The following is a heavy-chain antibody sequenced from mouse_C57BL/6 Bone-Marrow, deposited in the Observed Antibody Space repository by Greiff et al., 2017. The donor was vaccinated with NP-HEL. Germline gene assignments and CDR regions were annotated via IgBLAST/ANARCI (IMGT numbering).Heavy chain of an antibody. CDR1: GYTFTSYW. V-gene: IGHV1-55*01. J-gene: IGHJ3*01. D-gene: IGHD1-1*01. CDR2: IYPGSGST. Sequence: QVQLQQPGAELVKPGASVKMSCKASGYTFTSYWITWVKQRPGQGLEWIGDIYPGSGSTNYNEKFKSKATLTVDKPSSTAYMQLSSLTSEDSAVYYCARSEGSSYEGFAYWGQGTLVTVSA. CDR3: ARSEGSSYEGFAY.